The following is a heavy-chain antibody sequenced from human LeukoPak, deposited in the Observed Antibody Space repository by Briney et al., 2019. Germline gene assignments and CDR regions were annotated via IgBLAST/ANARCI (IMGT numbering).Heavy chain of an antibody. V-gene: IGHV4-61*02. Sequence: PSQTLSLTCTVSGGSISSGSYYWSWIRQPAGKGLEWIGRIYTRESTNYNPSLKSRVTISVDTSKNQFSLKLSSVTAADTAVYYCARGYYDILTGHHYWFDPWGQGTLVTVSS. CDR1: GGSISSGSYY. CDR2: IYTREST. D-gene: IGHD3-9*01. CDR3: ARGYYDILTGHHYWFDP. J-gene: IGHJ5*02.